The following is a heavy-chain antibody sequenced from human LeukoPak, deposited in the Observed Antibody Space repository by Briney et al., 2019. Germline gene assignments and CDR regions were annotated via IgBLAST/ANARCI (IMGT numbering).Heavy chain of an antibody. CDR1: GFTFSSYW. J-gene: IGHJ4*02. V-gene: IGHV3-7*01. CDR2: IKQDGSEK. CDR3: ARGCSYTAH. Sequence: GGSLTLSCAASGFTFSSYWMSWVRQAPGKGLEWVANIKQDGSEKYYVDSVHGRFTISRDKAENSLYVQMKSLRAEDRDVYYSARGCSYTAHWGQGTMVTVSS. D-gene: IGHD6-6*01.